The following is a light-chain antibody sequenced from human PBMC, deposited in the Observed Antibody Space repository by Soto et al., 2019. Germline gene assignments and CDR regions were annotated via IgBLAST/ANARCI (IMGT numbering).Light chain of an antibody. CDR2: KAS. Sequence: DIQMTQSTSTLSASVGDRVTITCRASQTISSWLAWYQQKPGKAPKRLIYKASTLKSGVPSRFSGSGSGTEFTLTISSLQPDDFATYYCQHDNSYSEAFGQGTKVDI. V-gene: IGKV1-5*03. CDR1: QTISSW. CDR3: QHDNSYSEA. J-gene: IGKJ1*01.